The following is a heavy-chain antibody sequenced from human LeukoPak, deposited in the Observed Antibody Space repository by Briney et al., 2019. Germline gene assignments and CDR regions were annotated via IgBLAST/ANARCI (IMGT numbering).Heavy chain of an antibody. D-gene: IGHD1-26*01. CDR3: EKGSEISGSYFFAH. Sequence: PGGSLRLFCAASGFTFTSYAMSWVRQAPGRGLEWVSAISGSGGSSDYADSVKGRFTISRDNSKNMLYLQMNSLRAEDTAVYSCEKGSEISGSYFFAHRGQGTLVTVSS. V-gene: IGHV3-23*01. CDR2: ISGSGGSS. J-gene: IGHJ4*02. CDR1: GFTFTSYA.